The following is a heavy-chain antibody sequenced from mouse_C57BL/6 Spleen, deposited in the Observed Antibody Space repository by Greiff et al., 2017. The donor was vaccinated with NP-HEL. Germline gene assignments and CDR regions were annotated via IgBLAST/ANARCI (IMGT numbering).Heavy chain of an antibody. Sequence: VQVVESGAELVKPGASVKMSCKASGYTFTSYWITWVKQRPGQGLEWIGDIYPGSGSTNYNEKFKSKATLTVDTSSSTAYMQLSSLTSEDSAVYYCARGADYYGSSPAWFAYWGQGTLVTVSA. J-gene: IGHJ3*01. CDR2: IYPGSGST. V-gene: IGHV1-55*01. CDR1: GYTFTSYW. CDR3: ARGADYYGSSPAWFAY. D-gene: IGHD1-1*01.